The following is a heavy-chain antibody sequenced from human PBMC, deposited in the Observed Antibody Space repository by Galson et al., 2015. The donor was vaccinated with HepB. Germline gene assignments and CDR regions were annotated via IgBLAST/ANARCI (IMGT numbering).Heavy chain of an antibody. CDR2: IYYSGST. J-gene: IGHJ4*02. CDR3: ARVALWFGESSSWYYFDY. D-gene: IGHD3-10*01. CDR1: GGSISSYY. V-gene: IGHV4-59*01. Sequence: SETLSLTCTVSGGSISSYYWSWIRQPPGKGLEWIGYIYYSGSTNYNPSLKSRVTISVDTSKNQFSLKLSSVTAADTAVYYCARVALWFGESSSWYYFDYWGQGTLVTVSS.